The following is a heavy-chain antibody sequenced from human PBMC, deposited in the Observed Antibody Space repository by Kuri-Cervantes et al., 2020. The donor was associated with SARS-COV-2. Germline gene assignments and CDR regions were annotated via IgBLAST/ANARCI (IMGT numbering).Heavy chain of an antibody. J-gene: IGHJ6*02. CDR3: AKDGECYSFSFAYGMDV. CDR1: GFTVSTNY. Sequence: GGSLRLSCVASGFTVSTNYMSWVRQAPGKGLEWVSVIYTGGSSHYADSAWGRFTITRDKSKNTLYLQMNGKRVEETAVYYCAKDGECYSFSFAYGMDVWGQGTTVTVSS. CDR2: IYTGGSS. V-gene: IGHV3-53*01. D-gene: IGHD2-21*01.